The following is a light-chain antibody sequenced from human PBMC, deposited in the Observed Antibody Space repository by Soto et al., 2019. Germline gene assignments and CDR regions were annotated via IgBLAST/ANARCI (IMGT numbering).Light chain of an antibody. J-gene: IGKJ1*01. Sequence: DMQMTKCPSSLPAAVGDRVTITCWESKNISSYLNWYQQKPGKAPKLLIYAASSLGSGVPSRFTGSGSGTDFTLTISXLQPEDFATYYCQQSYSNDRTFRQGTKVDIK. CDR1: KNISSY. CDR2: AAS. V-gene: IGKV1-39*01. CDR3: QQSYSNDRT.